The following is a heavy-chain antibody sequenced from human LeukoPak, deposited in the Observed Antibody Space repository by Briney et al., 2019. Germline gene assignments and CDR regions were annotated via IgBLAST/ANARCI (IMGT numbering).Heavy chain of an antibody. D-gene: IGHD3-16*01. V-gene: IGHV3-74*01. CDR2: INSDGSST. Sequence: PGGSLRLSCAASGFTFNNYGMHWVRQAPGKGLVWVSRINSDGSSTSYADSVKGRFTISRDNAKNTLYLQMNSLRAEDTAVYYCARDRGDAPGAFDIWGQGTMVAVSS. J-gene: IGHJ3*02. CDR3: ARDRGDAPGAFDI. CDR1: GFTFNNYG.